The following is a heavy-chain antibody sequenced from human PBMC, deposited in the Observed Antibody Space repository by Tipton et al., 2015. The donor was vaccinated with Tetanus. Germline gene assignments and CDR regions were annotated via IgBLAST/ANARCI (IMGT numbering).Heavy chain of an antibody. J-gene: IGHJ1*01. Sequence: TLSLTCSVSGGSLRGGDHNWSWIRQAPGKGLEWLAYISSSGSTNSNYFHKSRITMSRDTSKNQFSLQLRSVTAADTAVYYCARQDTLNYYYVGYFHDWGQGTLVTVSS. CDR1: GGSLRGGDHN. V-gene: IGHV4-61*08. CDR2: ISSSGST. D-gene: IGHD3-22*01. CDR3: ARQDTLNYYYVGYFHD.